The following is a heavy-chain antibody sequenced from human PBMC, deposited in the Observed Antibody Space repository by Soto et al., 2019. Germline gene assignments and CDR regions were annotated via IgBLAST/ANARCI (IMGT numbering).Heavy chain of an antibody. J-gene: IGHJ4*02. D-gene: IGHD1-26*01. V-gene: IGHV4-39*01. CDR2: IYYSGST. CDR3: GRVVVGATKGGGIFDY. CDR1: GGSISSSSYY. Sequence: QLQLQESGPGLVKPSETLSLTCTVSGGSISSSSYYWGWIRQPPGKGLEWIGSIYYSGSTYYNPSLKSRGTISVDPSKNQFSLKLSFVTAADTAVYYCGRVVVGATKGGGIFDYWGQGTLVTVSS.